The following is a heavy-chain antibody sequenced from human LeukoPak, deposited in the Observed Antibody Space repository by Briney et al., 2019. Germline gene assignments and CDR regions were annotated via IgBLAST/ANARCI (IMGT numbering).Heavy chain of an antibody. V-gene: IGHV3-53*01. CDR2: IYSDNT. D-gene: IGHD4/OR15-4a*01. CDR1: GLTVSSNS. CDR3: ARRAGAYSHPYDY. Sequence: KPGGSLRLSCTVSGLTVSSNSMSSVRQAPGKGVEWDSFIYSDNTHYTDSLKGRLPISRENAKTTLYLQMNSLRAEETAVYYCARRAGAYSHPYDYWGQGTLVTVSS. J-gene: IGHJ4*02.